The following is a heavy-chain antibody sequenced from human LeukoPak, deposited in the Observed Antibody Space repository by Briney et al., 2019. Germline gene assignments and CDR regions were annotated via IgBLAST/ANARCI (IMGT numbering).Heavy chain of an antibody. CDR1: GFTFSYSW. D-gene: IGHD1-26*01. V-gene: IGHV3-15*01. CDR2: IKSKSDSGTA. CDR3: AEFNTRDAFEI. J-gene: IGHJ3*02. Sequence: PGGSLRLSCVASGFTFSYSWMSWVHQAPGKGLEWVGRIKSKSDSGTADYAAVVKARFIISRDGSKDTLYLQMNSLKTEDTGIYYCAEFNTRDAFEIWGQGTMVTVSS.